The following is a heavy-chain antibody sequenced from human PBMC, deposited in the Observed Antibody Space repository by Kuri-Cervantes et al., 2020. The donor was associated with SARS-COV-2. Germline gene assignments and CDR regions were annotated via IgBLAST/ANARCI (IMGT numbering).Heavy chain of an antibody. D-gene: IGHD4-17*01. CDR2: IYYSGST. CDR3: ARDKLRGWFDP. CDR1: GGSISSYY. V-gene: IGHV4-59*01. Sequence: LRLSCTVSGGSISSYYWSWIRQPPGKGLEWIGYIYYSGSTNYNPSLKSRVTISVDTSKNQFSLKLSSVTAADTAVYYCARDKLRGWFDPWGQGTLVTVSS. J-gene: IGHJ5*02.